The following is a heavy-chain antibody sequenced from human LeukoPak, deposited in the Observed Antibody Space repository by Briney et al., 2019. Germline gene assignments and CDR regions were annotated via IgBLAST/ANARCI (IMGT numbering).Heavy chain of an antibody. CDR3: ARHGGSYTFDL. Sequence: SETLSLTCTVSGGSISSYYWSWIRQPPGKGLELIGYMYDSGSTNYNPSLKGRVTISVDTSKNQFSLRLNSVTAADTAVYYCARHGGSYTFDLWGQGVLVTVSS. V-gene: IGHV4-59*01. CDR2: MYDSGST. CDR1: GGSISSYY. J-gene: IGHJ4*02. D-gene: IGHD1-26*01.